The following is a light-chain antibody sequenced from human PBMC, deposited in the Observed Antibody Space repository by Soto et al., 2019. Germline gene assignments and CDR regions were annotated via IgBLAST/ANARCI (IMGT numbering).Light chain of an antibody. J-gene: IGKJ1*01. CDR3: QQYGSSPLVA. CDR1: QSVSSSY. CDR2: GAS. V-gene: IGKV3-20*01. Sequence: EIVLPQSPGTLSLSPGERATLSCRASQSVSSSYLAWYQQKPGQAPRLLIYGASSRATGIPDRFSGSGSGTDFTLTISRLEPEDFAVYYCQQYGSSPLVAFGQGTKVDIK.